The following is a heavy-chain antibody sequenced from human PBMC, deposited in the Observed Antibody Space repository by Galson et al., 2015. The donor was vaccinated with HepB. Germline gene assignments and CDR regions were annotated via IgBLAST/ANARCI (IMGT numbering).Heavy chain of an antibody. CDR3: TSPTGGLNKSYYYGMDA. CDR1: GYGCSSHW. V-gene: IGHV5-51*01. J-gene: IGHJ6*02. D-gene: IGHD1-14*01. Sequence: QPGAAPEKPVESPSISCKSSGYGCSSHWICCVRQMPGIGLERMAFINPTGSDTRYTPSFQGHVPISADKSKGATTRHCSNLKASDTATYYCTSPTGGLNKSYYYGMDAWGQGTTVTVSS. CDR2: INPTGSDT.